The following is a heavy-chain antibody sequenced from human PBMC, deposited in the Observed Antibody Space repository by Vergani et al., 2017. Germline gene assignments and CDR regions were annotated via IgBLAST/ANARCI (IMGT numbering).Heavy chain of an antibody. CDR2: IIPIFGTA. CDR3: AGGLATGLYRDV. Sequence: QVQLVQSGAEVKKPGSSVKVSCKASGGTFSSYAISWVRQAPGQGLAWMGGIIPIFGTANYAQKFQGRVTITADAATSTAYMELSSLRAEDTAVDYCAGGLATGLYRDVGGKGTTVTVSS. J-gene: IGHJ6*03. CDR1: GGTFSSYA. V-gene: IGHV1-69*13. D-gene: IGHD5-24*01.